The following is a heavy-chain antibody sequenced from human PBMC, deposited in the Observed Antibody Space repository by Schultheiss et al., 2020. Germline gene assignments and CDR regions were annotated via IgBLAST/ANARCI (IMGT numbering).Heavy chain of an antibody. D-gene: IGHD6-19*01. CDR1: GYTFTGYY. CDR2: IIPIFGTA. Sequence: SVKVSCKASGYTFTGYYMHWVRQAPGQGLEWMGGIIPIFGTANYAQKFQGRVTITADESTSTAYMELSRLRSDDTAVYYCARASSGCMDVWGQGTTVTVSS. V-gene: IGHV1-69*13. J-gene: IGHJ6*02. CDR3: ARASSGCMDV.